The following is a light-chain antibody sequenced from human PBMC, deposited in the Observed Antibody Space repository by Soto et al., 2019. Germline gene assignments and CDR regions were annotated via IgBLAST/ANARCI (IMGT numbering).Light chain of an antibody. CDR2: AAS. V-gene: IGKV1-39*01. J-gene: IGKJ2*01. CDR1: QSISSY. CDR3: QQSYSTPLYT. Sequence: DIQMTQSPSSLSASVGDRVTITCRASQSISSYLNWYQQKPGKAPKLLIYAASSLQSGFPSRFSGSGSGTDFTLTISSLRPEDFSTYDCQQSYSTPLYTFGQGNKLEIK.